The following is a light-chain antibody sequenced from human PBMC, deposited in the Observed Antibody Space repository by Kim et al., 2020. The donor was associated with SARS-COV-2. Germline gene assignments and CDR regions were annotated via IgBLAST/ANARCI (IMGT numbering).Light chain of an antibody. CDR3: QQYDPSPYT. V-gene: IGKV3-20*01. Sequence: LSPGESAPLSRSASQSVSSHYLAWYHQRPGQAPRLLIFRASTRATRAPDRFSGSGSGTDFTLTIRRLEPEDSGVFYCQQYDPSPYTFGQRTKLGI. J-gene: IGKJ2*01. CDR1: QSVSSHY. CDR2: RAS.